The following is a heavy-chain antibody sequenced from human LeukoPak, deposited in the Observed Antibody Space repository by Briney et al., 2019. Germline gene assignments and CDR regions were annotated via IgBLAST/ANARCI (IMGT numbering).Heavy chain of an antibody. CDR3: ARGLRLERRIVDV. D-gene: IGHD1-1*01. Sequence: GGSLRLSCAASGFTFSSYWMHWVRQDPRKGLVWVSRISGDGRNINYADSVRGRFTISRDNAKNTLYLQMNTLRVEDTAVYYCARGLRLERRIVDVWGKGTTVTVSS. V-gene: IGHV3-74*01. J-gene: IGHJ6*04. CDR1: GFTFSSYW. CDR2: ISGDGRNI.